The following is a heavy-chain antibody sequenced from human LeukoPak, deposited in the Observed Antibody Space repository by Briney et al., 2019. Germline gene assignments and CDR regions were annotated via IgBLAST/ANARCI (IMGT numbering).Heavy chain of an antibody. CDR1: GYTFTGYY. V-gene: IGHV1-2*02. CDR2: INPNSGGT. Sequence: GASVKVSCKASGYTFTGYYMHWVRQAPGQGLEWMGWINPNSGGTNYAQKFQGRVTMTRDTSISTAYMELSRLRSDDTAVYYCARDRPEYYYDSSGYMVHYFDYRGQGTLVTVSS. D-gene: IGHD3-22*01. J-gene: IGHJ4*02. CDR3: ARDRPEYYYDSSGYMVHYFDY.